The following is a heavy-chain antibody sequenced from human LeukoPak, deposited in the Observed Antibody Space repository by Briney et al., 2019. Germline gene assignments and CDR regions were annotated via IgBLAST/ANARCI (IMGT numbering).Heavy chain of an antibody. CDR3: AKQTYYYDSSGYPYYFDY. Sequence: GGSLRLSCAASGFTYSSYGIHWVRQAPGKGLEWVAVISYDGSNKYYADSVKGRFTISRDNSKNTLYLQMNSLRAEDTAVYYCAKQTYYYDSSGYPYYFDYWGQGTLVTVSS. V-gene: IGHV3-30*18. J-gene: IGHJ4*02. D-gene: IGHD3-22*01. CDR2: ISYDGSNK. CDR1: GFTYSSYG.